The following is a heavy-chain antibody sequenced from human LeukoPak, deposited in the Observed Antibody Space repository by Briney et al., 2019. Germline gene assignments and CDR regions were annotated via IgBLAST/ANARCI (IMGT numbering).Heavy chain of an antibody. V-gene: IGHV3-7*01. CDR1: GFTFSSYW. CDR2: IKQDGSEK. D-gene: IGHD3-3*01. Sequence: GGSLRLSCAASGFTFSSYWMSWVRQAPGKGLECVANIKQDGSEKYYVDSVKGRFIISRDNAKNSLYLQMNSLRVEGTAVYYCARGGLRLLEWLSPFDYWGQGTLVTVSS. CDR3: ARGGLRLLEWLSPFDY. J-gene: IGHJ4*02.